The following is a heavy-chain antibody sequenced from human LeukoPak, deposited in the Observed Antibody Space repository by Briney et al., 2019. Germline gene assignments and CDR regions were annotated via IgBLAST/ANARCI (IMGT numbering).Heavy chain of an antibody. Sequence: KNGGSLRLSCVAPGFTFSDAWMSWVRQAPGKGLEWVGRIKSKIDGGTIDYGAPVKGRFTISRDDSRNTLYLQMNSLKTEDTAVYYCTTRRQDGCWGQGTLVTVS. D-gene: IGHD6-25*01. CDR1: GFTFSDAW. CDR2: IKSKIDGGTI. V-gene: IGHV3-15*01. J-gene: IGHJ4*02. CDR3: TTRRQDGC.